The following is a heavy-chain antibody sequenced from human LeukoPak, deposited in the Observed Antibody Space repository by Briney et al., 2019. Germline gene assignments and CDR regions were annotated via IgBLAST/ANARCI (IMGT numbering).Heavy chain of an antibody. D-gene: IGHD6-13*01. V-gene: IGHV3-11*01. CDR1: GFTFSDYY. Sequence: GGSLRLSCAASGFTFSDYYMSWIRQAPGKGLEWVSYISSSGSTIYYADSVKGRFTISRDNAKNSLYLQMNSLRAEDTAVYYCARIAAADLSYFDYWGQGTLVTVSS. CDR3: ARIAAADLSYFDY. J-gene: IGHJ4*02. CDR2: ISSSGSTI.